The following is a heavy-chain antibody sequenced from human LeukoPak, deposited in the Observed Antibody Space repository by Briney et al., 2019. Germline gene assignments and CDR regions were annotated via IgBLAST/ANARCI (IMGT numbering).Heavy chain of an antibody. CDR2: IEGDGSST. Sequence: GGSLRLSCAASGFTFSSYWMHWVRQAPGKGLVWVSRIEGDGSSTSYADSVKGRFTISRDNAKNSLYLQMNSLRDDDTAVYYCARVGNGRSWDYWGQGTLVSVSS. D-gene: IGHD2-15*01. J-gene: IGHJ4*02. V-gene: IGHV3-74*01. CDR1: GFTFSSYW. CDR3: ARVGNGRSWDY.